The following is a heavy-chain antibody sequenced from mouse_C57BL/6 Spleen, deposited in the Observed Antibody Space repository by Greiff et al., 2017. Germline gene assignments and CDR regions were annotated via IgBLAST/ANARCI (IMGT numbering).Heavy chain of an antibody. CDR2: ISYDGSN. Sequence: EVQLVESGPGLVKPSQSLSLTCSVTGYSITSGYYWNWIRQFPGNKLEWMGYISYDGSNNYNPSLKNRISITRDTSKNQFFLKLNSVITEDTAAYYCARFDYLYYYAMDYWGQGTSVTVSS. J-gene: IGHJ4*01. V-gene: IGHV3-6*01. CDR1: GYSITSGYY. CDR3: ARFDYLYYYAMDY. D-gene: IGHD2-4*01.